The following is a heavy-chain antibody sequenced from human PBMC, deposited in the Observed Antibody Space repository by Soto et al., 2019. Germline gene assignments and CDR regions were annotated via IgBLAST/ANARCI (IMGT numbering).Heavy chain of an antibody. J-gene: IGHJ4*02. CDR3: AKDAPYYYDSSGYYGPFDY. CDR2: MSNSGDLR. CDR1: GFSFSTYA. D-gene: IGHD3-22*01. V-gene: IGHV3-23*01. Sequence: GGSLRLSCAASGFSFSTYAMGWVRQTPGMGLEWVSVMSNSGDLRYYADSVKGRFTISRDNSKNTLYLQMNSLRAEDTAMHYSAKDAPYYYDSSGYYGPFDYWGQGTLVTVSS.